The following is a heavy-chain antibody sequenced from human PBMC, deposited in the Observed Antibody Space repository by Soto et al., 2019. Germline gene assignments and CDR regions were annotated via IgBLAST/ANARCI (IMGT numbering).Heavy chain of an antibody. CDR2: MHHSGTA. Sequence: SCKASGYTFTSYYMHWIRQPPEKGLEWIGYMHHSGTANYNPSLKSRVTISVDTSKNQFSLTLNSVTAADTAVYYCARYYDFWTGLDYWGQGTLVTVSS. J-gene: IGHJ4*02. V-gene: IGHV4-59*08. D-gene: IGHD3-3*01. CDR3: ARYYDFWTGLDY. CDR1: GYTFTSYY.